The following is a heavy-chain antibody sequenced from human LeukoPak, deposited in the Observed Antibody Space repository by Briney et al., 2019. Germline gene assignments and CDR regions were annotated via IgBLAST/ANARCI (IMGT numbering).Heavy chain of an antibody. V-gene: IGHV3-33*01. Sequence: GKSLRLSCTTSGFTLWRHGMHWVRKAPGKGLEWVAVTWYGGSDYADSVRGRFSVSRDIFGNTVYLQMDNLRVEDTALYYCAREQSTSGHAGAFDIWGQGTVVTVSS. CDR1: GFTLWRHG. CDR2: TWYGGS. CDR3: AREQSTSGHAGAFDI. D-gene: IGHD5-12*01. J-gene: IGHJ3*02.